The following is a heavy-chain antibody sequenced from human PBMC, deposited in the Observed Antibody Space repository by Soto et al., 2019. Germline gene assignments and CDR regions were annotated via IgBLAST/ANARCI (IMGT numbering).Heavy chain of an antibody. J-gene: IGHJ4*02. CDR3: VTGDRTAGAGHFDY. V-gene: IGHV3-30*03. CDR1: GFTFSSYG. CDR2: ISYDGGNK. D-gene: IGHD6-13*01. Sequence: QVQLVESGGGVVQPGRSLRLSCAASGFTFSSYGMHWVRHAPGKGLEWVAVISYDGGNKYYADSVKGRSTISRDNSKSTLYRQMNSLRAEESGVYYCVTGDRTAGAGHFDYWGKGTLVTVSS.